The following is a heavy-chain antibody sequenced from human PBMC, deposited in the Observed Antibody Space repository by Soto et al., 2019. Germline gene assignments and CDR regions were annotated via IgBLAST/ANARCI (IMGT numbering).Heavy chain of an antibody. D-gene: IGHD2-15*01. CDR3: ARVPLLYCSGGSCYHHNWFDP. J-gene: IGHJ5*02. CDR2: IYYSGST. V-gene: IGHV4-31*03. CDR1: GVSISSGGYY. Sequence: SETLSLTCTVSGVSISSGGYYWSWIRQHPGKGLEWIGYIYYSGSTYYNPSLKSRVTISVDTSKNQFSLKLSSVTAADTAVYYCARVPLLYCSGGSCYHHNWFDPWGQGTLVTVSS.